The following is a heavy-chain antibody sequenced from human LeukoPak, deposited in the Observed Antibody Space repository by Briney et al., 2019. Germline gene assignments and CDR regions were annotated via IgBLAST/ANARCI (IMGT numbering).Heavy chain of an antibody. J-gene: IGHJ6*03. V-gene: IGHV3-21*01. CDR1: GFTFSRYN. D-gene: IGHD6-19*01. Sequence: GGSLRLSCAGSGFTFSRYNMNWFRQAPGKGLERVSSISSRSSYIFYADSVKGRFTISRDNAKNSLYLQMNSLGAEDTAVYYCARDAXWLVPEGYYYYMDVWGKGTTVTVS. CDR3: ARDAXWLVPEGYYYYMDV. CDR2: ISSRSSYI.